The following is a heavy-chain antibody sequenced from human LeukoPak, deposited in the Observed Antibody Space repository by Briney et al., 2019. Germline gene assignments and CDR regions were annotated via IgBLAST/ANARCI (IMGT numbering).Heavy chain of an antibody. CDR1: GFTFSIYE. CDR3: ARKSDEYAFDI. D-gene: IGHD2/OR15-2a*01. Sequence: GGSLRLSCAASGFTFSIYEMNWVRQAPGKGLEWVSYISSSGNTIYYADSVKGRFIISRDNSKNTLYLQMNSLRAEDTAVYYCARKSDEYAFDIWGQGTMVTVSS. V-gene: IGHV3-48*03. CDR2: ISSSGNTI. J-gene: IGHJ3*02.